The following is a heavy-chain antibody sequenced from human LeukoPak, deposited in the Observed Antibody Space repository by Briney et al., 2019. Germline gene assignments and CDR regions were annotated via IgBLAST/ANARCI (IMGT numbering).Heavy chain of an antibody. CDR2: ISSSSSYI. CDR3: ARGPDIVVVPAGDWFDP. D-gene: IGHD2-2*01. V-gene: IGHV3-21*01. Sequence: GGSLRLSCAASGFTFRSYSMNWVRQAPGKGLEWVSSISSSSSYIYYADSVKGRFTISRDNSKNTLYLQMNSLRAEDTAVYYCARGPDIVVVPAGDWFDPWGQGTLVTVSS. CDR1: GFTFRSYS. J-gene: IGHJ5*02.